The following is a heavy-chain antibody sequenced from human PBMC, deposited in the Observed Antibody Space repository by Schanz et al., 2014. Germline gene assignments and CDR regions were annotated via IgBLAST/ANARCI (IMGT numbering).Heavy chain of an antibody. D-gene: IGHD2-15*01. Sequence: VQMLESGGGLVQPGGSLRLSCVASGFTFRRYGMSWVRQAPGKGLEWVALISYDGTIKVHADSVKGRFIISRDNSNNTLFLQINSLRTDDTAVYYCARDKGGLIPFDYWGQGTLVAVSS. CDR1: GFTFRRYG. J-gene: IGHJ4*02. V-gene: IGHV3-33*08. CDR3: ARDKGGLIPFDY. CDR2: ISYDGTIK.